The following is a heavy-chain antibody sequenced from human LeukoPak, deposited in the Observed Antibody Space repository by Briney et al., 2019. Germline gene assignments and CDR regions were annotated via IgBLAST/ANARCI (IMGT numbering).Heavy chain of an antibody. J-gene: IGHJ5*02. D-gene: IGHD6-19*01. V-gene: IGHV1-69*01. CDR1: GGTFTSYA. CDR3: ARDRESSGWSDRYNLFDR. CDR2: VIPIFGTA. Sequence: SVKVSCKASGGTFTSYAISWVRQAPGHGLEWMGGVIPIFGTANYPQKFQGRVTITADESTSTAYMELSSLRSEDTAVYYCARDRESSGWSDRYNLFDRWGQGTLVTVST.